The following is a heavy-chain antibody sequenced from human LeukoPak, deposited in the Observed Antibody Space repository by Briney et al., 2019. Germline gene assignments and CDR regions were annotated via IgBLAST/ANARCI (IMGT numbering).Heavy chain of an antibody. CDR1: GFTVSSNY. V-gene: IGHV3-66*02. D-gene: IGHD3-10*01. J-gene: IGHJ4*02. Sequence: GGSLRLSCAASGFTVSSNYMSWVRRAPGKGLEWVSVIYSGGSTYYADSVKGRFTISRDNSKNTLYLQMNSLRAEDTAVYSCARDRLPRGYDYWGQGTLVTVSS. CDR3: ARDRLPRGYDY. CDR2: IYSGGST.